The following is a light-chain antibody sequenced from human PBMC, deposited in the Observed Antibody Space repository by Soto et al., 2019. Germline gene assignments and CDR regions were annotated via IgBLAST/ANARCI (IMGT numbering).Light chain of an antibody. CDR3: QQAISFPYT. CDR2: AAS. V-gene: IGKV1-39*01. CDR1: QNIGVY. J-gene: IGKJ5*01. Sequence: DIQMTQSPSSLSASVGDRVTITCRASQNIGVYLNWYQKKPGKAPKLLIHAASSLHSGVPSTFSGSGSGTDFALTISSLQPEDFATYYCQQAISFPYTFGQGTRLEIK.